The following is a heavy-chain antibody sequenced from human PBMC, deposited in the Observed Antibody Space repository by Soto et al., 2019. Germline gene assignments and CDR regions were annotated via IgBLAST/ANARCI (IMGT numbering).Heavy chain of an antibody. CDR1: GDTFTTYD. J-gene: IGHJ4*02. CDR3: ARGRASGSYYLLDY. D-gene: IGHD3-10*01. V-gene: IGHV1-8*01. Sequence: ASVKVSCKASGDTFTTYDIKWVRQATGHGLEWMGWINPNSGNIGYAQRFQGRVTMTRDTAIRTAYMEVSSLRSDDTAVYYCARGRASGSYYLLDYWGQGTLVTVYS. CDR2: INPNSGNI.